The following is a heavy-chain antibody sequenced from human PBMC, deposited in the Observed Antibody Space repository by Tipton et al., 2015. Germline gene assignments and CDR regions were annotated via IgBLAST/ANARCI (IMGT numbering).Heavy chain of an antibody. Sequence: SLRLSCEASGYTFQNYAMTWVRQAPGKGPEWVSTLSGSGGAIYYAESVKGRFTVSRDNSKNTVDLQMNNLRAEDTAVYYCARGAFCNTGTCYGDSWFDTWGQGTLVTVSS. CDR3: ARGAFCNTGTCYGDSWFDT. D-gene: IGHD2-15*01. V-gene: IGHV3-23*01. CDR1: GYTFQNYA. CDR2: LSGSGGAI. J-gene: IGHJ5*02.